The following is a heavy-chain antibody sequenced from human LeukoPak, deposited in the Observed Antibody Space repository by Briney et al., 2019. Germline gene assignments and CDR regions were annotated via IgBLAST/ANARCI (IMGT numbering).Heavy chain of an antibody. D-gene: IGHD6-19*01. CDR1: GFSFSDNY. CDR2: ISNSGSYT. CDR3: ARARGAGPGGHFDY. J-gene: IGHJ4*02. V-gene: IGHV3-11*05. Sequence: GSLRLSCAASGFSFSDNYMSWIRQAPGKGLEWVSYISNSGSYTNYPDSVKGRFTISRDNAKNSLYLQMNSLRDEDTAVYYCARARGAGPGGHFDYWGQGTLVTVSS.